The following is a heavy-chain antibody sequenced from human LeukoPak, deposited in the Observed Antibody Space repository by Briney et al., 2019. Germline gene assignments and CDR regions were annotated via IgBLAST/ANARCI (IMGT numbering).Heavy chain of an antibody. J-gene: IGHJ4*02. CDR2: ISYDGSNK. D-gene: IGHD3-22*01. CDR3: AKTRTNYYDSSGYSYYFDY. V-gene: IGHV3-30*18. Sequence: GRSLRLSCAASGFTFSSYAMHWVRQAPGKGLEWVAVISYDGSNKLYADSVKGRFTVSRDNSQNTLYLQMSSLRTEDTAVYYCAKTRTNYYDSSGYSYYFDYWGQGTLVTVSS. CDR1: GFTFSSYA.